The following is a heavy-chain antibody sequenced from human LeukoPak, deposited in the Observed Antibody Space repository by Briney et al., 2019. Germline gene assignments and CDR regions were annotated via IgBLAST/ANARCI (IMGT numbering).Heavy chain of an antibody. J-gene: IGHJ4*02. CDR2: IGGSIGST. CDR3: VKDFVVVPGLVNYFDY. Sequence: GGSLRLSCPASGFSFSNYAMSWVRQGPGKGLEWVSAIGGSIGSTFYTDSVKGRFTISRDNSKNTLSLQMNSLRVEDTAVYYCVKDFVVVPGLVNYFDYWGQGTLVTVSS. V-gene: IGHV3-23*01. D-gene: IGHD2-2*01. CDR1: GFSFSNYA.